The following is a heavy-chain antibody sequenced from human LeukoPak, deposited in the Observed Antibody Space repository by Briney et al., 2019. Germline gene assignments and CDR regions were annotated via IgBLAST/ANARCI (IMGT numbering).Heavy chain of an antibody. D-gene: IGHD2-15*01. CDR1: GGTFSSYA. V-gene: IGHV1-69*13. CDR3: ARARGYCSGGSCYSGRWFDP. J-gene: IGHJ5*02. CDR2: INPIFGTA. Sequence: ASVKVSCKASGGTFSSYAISWVRQAPGQGLEWMGGINPIFGTANYAQKFQGRVTITADESTSTAYMELSSLRSEDTAVYYCARARGYCSGGSCYSGRWFDPWGQGTLVTVSS.